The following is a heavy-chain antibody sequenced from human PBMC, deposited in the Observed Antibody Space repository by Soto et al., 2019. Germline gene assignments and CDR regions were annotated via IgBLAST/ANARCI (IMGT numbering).Heavy chain of an antibody. Sequence: QVQLVQSGAEGKKPGASVKVSCEASGYTFSSHGTSWVRQAPGQGLEWMGWISVYSGNTNYAQRLQGRVTMTRDIFTSTVYMELRSLRSDDTAVYYCARDKWGLAVPDYHYYAMDVWGQGTTVTVSS. J-gene: IGHJ6*02. CDR1: GYTFSSHG. D-gene: IGHD6-19*01. V-gene: IGHV1-18*04. CDR3: ARDKWGLAVPDYHYYAMDV. CDR2: ISVYSGNT.